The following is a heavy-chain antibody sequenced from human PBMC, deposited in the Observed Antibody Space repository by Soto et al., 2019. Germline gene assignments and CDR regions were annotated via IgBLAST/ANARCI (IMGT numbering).Heavy chain of an antibody. Sequence: PGGSLRLSCAASGFTFSSYAMHWVRQAPGKGLEWVAVISYDGSNKYYADSVKGRFTISRDNSKNTLYLQMNSLRAEDTAVYYCARDDYDFWSGSAGDYWGQGTLVTVSS. D-gene: IGHD3-3*01. J-gene: IGHJ4*02. CDR2: ISYDGSNK. CDR3: ARDDYDFWSGSAGDY. V-gene: IGHV3-30-3*01. CDR1: GFTFSSYA.